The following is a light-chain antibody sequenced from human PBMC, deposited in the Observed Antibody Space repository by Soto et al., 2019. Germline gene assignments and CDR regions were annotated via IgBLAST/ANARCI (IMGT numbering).Light chain of an antibody. V-gene: IGKV3-15*01. J-gene: IGKJ1*01. CDR3: QQYHNWPQT. Sequence: EIVMTQYPATLSVSSGERATLSCRASQNINSNLAWYQQKPGQAPRLLIYGAFLRATGIPARFSGGGSGTEFTLTISSLQSEDFADFYCQQYHNWPQTFGQGTKVVIK. CDR2: GAF. CDR1: QNINSN.